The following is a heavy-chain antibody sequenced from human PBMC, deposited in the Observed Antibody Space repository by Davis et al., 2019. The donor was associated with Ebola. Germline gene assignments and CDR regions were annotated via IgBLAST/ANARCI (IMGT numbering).Heavy chain of an antibody. CDR3: AREVWGVDYNPYFYYGMDV. CDR2: ISSSSSTI. D-gene: IGHD3-10*01. Sequence: GESLKISCAASGFTFDTHNINWVRQAPGKGLEWVSHISSSSSTIYYADSVKGRFTISRDNAKNSLYLQMNSLRDEDTAVYFCAREVWGVDYNPYFYYGMDVWGQGTTVTVSS. CDR1: GFTFDTHN. J-gene: IGHJ6*02. V-gene: IGHV3-48*02.